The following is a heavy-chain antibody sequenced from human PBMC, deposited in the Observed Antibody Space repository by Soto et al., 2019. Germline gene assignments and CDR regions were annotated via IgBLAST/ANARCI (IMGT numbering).Heavy chain of an antibody. CDR2: IWNDGTNK. J-gene: IGHJ3*02. V-gene: IGHV3-33*01. CDR1: GFTFSSYA. Sequence: GGSLRLSCAASGFTFSSYAMHWVRQAPGKGLEWVAVIWNDGTNKYYADSVKGRFTISRDNSKTTLYLQMNGLRAEDTAVYYCARDNWNYVSAFDIWGQGTMVTVSS. CDR3: ARDNWNYVSAFDI. D-gene: IGHD1-7*01.